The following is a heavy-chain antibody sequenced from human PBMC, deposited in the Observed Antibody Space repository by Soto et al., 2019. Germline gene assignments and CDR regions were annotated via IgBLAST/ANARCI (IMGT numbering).Heavy chain of an antibody. J-gene: IGHJ3*02. Sequence: ASVKVSCKASGYTFTSYDINWVRQATGQGLEWMGWMNPNSGNTGYAQKFQGRVTMTRNTSISTAYMELSSLRSEDTAVYYCARAIGLLGFGELSGGIDAFDIWGQGTMVTVSS. CDR2: MNPNSGNT. CDR3: ARAIGLLGFGELSGGIDAFDI. CDR1: GYTFTSYD. D-gene: IGHD3-10*01. V-gene: IGHV1-8*01.